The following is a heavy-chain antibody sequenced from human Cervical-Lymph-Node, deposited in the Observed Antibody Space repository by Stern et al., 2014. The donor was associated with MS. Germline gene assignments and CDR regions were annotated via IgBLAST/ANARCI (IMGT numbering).Heavy chain of an antibody. D-gene: IGHD3-3*01. CDR3: ARGSVYYDFWITSYGHFQF. CDR2: IIPILNTA. CDR1: GGTFSNYA. Sequence: QLVQSGAEVKKPWSSVKVSCKTSGGTFSNYAFNWVRQPPGPGPEWMGGIIPILNTADYAQNFQGRVTITADESTNTTYMELSGLKSEDTAVYFCARGSVYYDFWITSYGHFQFWGQGTLVTVSS. V-gene: IGHV1-69*01. J-gene: IGHJ4*02.